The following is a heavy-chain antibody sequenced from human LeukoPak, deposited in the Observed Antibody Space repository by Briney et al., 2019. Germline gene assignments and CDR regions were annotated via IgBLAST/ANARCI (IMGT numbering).Heavy chain of an antibody. CDR2: ISGSGGST. CDR1: GGSFSGYY. J-gene: IGHJ5*02. V-gene: IGHV3-23*01. Sequence: ETLSLTCAVYGGSFSGYYWSWVRQAPGKGLEWVSAISGSGGSTYYADSVKGRFTISRDNSKNTLYLQMNSLRAEDTAVYYCAKNPTFTYYYDSSGYSNWFDPWGQGTLVTVSS. CDR3: AKNPTFTYYYDSSGYSNWFDP. D-gene: IGHD3-22*01.